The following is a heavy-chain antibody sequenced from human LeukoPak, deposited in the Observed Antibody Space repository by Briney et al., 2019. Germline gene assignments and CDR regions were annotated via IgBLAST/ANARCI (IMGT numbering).Heavy chain of an antibody. V-gene: IGHV3-33*01. CDR3: ARDPAYYSSSWSLGY. CDR1: GFTFSSYG. D-gene: IGHD6-13*01. J-gene: IGHJ4*02. CDR2: IWYDGSNK. Sequence: GGSLGLSCAASGFTFSSYGMHWVRQAPGKGLEWVAVIWYDGSNKYYADSVKGRFTISRDNSKNTLYLQMNSLRAEDTAVYYCARDPAYYSSSWSLGYWGQGTLVTVSS.